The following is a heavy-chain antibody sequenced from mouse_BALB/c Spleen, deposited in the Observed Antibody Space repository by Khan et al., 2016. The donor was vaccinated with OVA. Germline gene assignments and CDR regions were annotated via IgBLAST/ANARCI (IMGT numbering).Heavy chain of an antibody. V-gene: IGHV1-26*01. CDR3: AIYHGYFDV. CDR1: GYSFTGYY. Sequence: VQLKESGPDLVKPGASVKISCKASGYSFTGYYIHWVKQSPGKSLEWIGRVNPNNGGTSYNQKFKGKAILTVDKSSNTAYMELRSLTSEDSAVYSCAIYHGYFDVWGAGTTVTVSS. J-gene: IGHJ1*01. CDR2: VNPNNGGT.